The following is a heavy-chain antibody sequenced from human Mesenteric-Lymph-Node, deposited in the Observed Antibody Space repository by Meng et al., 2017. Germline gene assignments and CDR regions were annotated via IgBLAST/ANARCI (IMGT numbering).Heavy chain of an antibody. CDR3: ARAVVVVAATLFDP. CDR2: IYYSGST. CDR1: GGSISSVGYY. Sequence: LRLSCTVSGGSISSVGYYWSWIRQHPGKGLEWIGYIYYSGSTYYNPSLKSRVTISVDTSKHQFSLKLSSVTAADTAGYYCARAVVVVAATLFDPWGQGTLVTVSS. V-gene: IGHV4-31*03. J-gene: IGHJ5*02. D-gene: IGHD2-15*01.